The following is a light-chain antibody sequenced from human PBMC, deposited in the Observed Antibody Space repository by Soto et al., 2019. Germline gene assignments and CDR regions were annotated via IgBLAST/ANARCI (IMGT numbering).Light chain of an antibody. CDR2: DVS. Sequence: QSALTQPASVSGSPGQSITISCTGTSNDVGGYDYVSWYQQHPGKAPKLMIYDVSNRPSGVSNRFSASKSGNTASLTISGLQAEDEADYYCSSYTRSSPLVFGTGTKVTVL. J-gene: IGLJ1*01. CDR1: SNDVGGYDY. V-gene: IGLV2-14*01. CDR3: SSYTRSSPLV.